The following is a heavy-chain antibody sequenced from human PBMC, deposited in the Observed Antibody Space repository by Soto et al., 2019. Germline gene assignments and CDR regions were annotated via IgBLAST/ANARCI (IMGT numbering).Heavy chain of an antibody. V-gene: IGHV4-59*11. CDR2: IYYRGST. J-gene: IGHJ6*02. D-gene: IGHD1-26*01. CDR3: ARDGREASGMDV. Sequence: ETLSLTCTFSGGSISSHYWSWVRQAPGKGLEWIGHIYYRGSTSYNPSLRSRSTISVDTSNNQFSLKLNSVTTEDTAVYYCARDGREASGMDVWGQGLMVTVSS. CDR1: GGSISSHY.